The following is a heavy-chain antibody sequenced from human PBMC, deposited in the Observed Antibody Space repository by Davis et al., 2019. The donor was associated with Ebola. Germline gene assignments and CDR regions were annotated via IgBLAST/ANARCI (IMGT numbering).Heavy chain of an antibody. CDR2: IHHSGRT. V-gene: IGHV4-4*02. J-gene: IGHJ3*02. D-gene: IGHD2-2*01. Sequence: PSETLSLTCAVSGDSISSNNWWIWVRQPPGEGLEWIGEIHHSGRTKYKPSLKTRLAISVDKSKNYFSMKMTSVTAADTGVYYCAREDCSGTSCQGAFDIWGQGTMVTVSS. CDR1: GDSISSNNW. CDR3: AREDCSGTSCQGAFDI.